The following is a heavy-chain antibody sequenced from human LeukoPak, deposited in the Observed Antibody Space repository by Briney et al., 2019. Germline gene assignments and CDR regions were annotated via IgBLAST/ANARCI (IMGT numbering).Heavy chain of an antibody. CDR1: GFNFRDHW. J-gene: IGHJ4*02. V-gene: IGHV3-7*04. CDR2: IKNDGSET. D-gene: IGHD1-26*01. CDR3: ARAQWELPPDY. Sequence: GGSLRLSCAVSGFNFRDHWMDWVRQAPGKGLEWVGHIKNDGSETYYLDSLKGRFSISRDNAKNTLYLQMNSLRAEDTAVYYCARAQWELPPDYWGQGTLVTVSS.